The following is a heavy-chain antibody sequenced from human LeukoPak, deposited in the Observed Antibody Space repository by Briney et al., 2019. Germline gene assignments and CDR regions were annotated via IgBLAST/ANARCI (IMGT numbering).Heavy chain of an antibody. Sequence: GGSLRLSCAAPGFTLNVKACNGARKPPGKGLEWAPLISGDGGSTYYADSVKGRFTISRDNSKNSLYLQMNSLRTEGTALYYCAKDMWRFGELDYDYWGQGTLVTVSS. D-gene: IGHD3-10*01. CDR3: AKDMWRFGELDYDY. CDR1: GFTLNVKA. J-gene: IGHJ4*02. V-gene: IGHV3-43*02. CDR2: ISGDGGST.